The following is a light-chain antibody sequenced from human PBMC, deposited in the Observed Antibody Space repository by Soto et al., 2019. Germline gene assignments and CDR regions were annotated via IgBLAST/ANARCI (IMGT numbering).Light chain of an antibody. CDR2: GAS. Sequence: EMELTQSPGTLSLSPGERATLTCRASQSVRSNYLAWYQQKPGQAPRLLIHGASSRATGIPDRFSGSGSGTEFTLTISRLEPEDSAVFYCQQYGTSPLIFGGGTKVEIK. CDR1: QSVRSNY. J-gene: IGKJ4*01. CDR3: QQYGTSPLI. V-gene: IGKV3-20*01.